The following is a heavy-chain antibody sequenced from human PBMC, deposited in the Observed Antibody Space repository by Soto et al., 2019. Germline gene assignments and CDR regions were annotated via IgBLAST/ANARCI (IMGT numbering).Heavy chain of an antibody. CDR3: ARDSAGIAAAGTFHYYYYYGMDV. CDR1: GYTFTSNG. Sequence: QVQLVQSGAEVKKPGASVKVSCKASGYTFTSNGISWVRQAPGQGLEWMGWISAYNGNTNYAQKLQGRVTMTTDTSTSTAYMELRSLRSDDTAVYYCARDSAGIAAAGTFHYYYYYGMDVWGQGTTVTVSS. CDR2: ISAYNGNT. V-gene: IGHV1-18*01. D-gene: IGHD6-13*01. J-gene: IGHJ6*02.